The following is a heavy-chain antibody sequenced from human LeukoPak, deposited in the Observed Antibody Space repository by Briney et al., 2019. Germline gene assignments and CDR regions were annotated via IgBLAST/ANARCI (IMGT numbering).Heavy chain of an antibody. CDR2: MNPNSGNT. CDR1: GYTFTSYD. D-gene: IGHD5-18*01. CDR3: AREDTAMAGYVGY. V-gene: IGHV1-8*01. Sequence: VKVSCKASGYTFTSYDINWVRQATGQGLEWMGWMNPNSGNTGYAQKFQGRVTMTRNTSISTAYMELSSLRSEDTAVYYCAREDTAMAGYVGYWGQGTLVTVSS. J-gene: IGHJ4*02.